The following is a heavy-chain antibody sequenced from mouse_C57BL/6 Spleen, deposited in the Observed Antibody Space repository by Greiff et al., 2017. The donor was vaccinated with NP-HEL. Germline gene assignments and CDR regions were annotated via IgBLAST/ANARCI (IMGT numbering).Heavy chain of an antibody. D-gene: IGHD1-1*01. V-gene: IGHV1-52*01. CDR2: IDPSDSET. CDR3: AREGGYYGSSFDY. CDR1: GYTFTSYW. J-gene: IGHJ2*01. Sequence: QVQLQQPGAELVRPGSSVKLSCKASGYTFTSYWMHWVKQRPIQGLEWIGNIDPSDSETHYNQKFKAKAPLTVDKSSSTAYMQVSSLTSGDSAVDYCAREGGYYGSSFDYWGQGTTLTVSS.